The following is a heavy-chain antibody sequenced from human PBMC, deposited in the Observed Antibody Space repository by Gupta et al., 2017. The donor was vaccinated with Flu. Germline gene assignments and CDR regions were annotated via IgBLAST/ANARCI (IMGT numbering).Heavy chain of an antibody. D-gene: IGHD3-10*01. Sequence: QVQMVESGGGVVQPGGSLRLSCAASGITFTTFGLHWVRQAPGKGLEWVALISHDGISEYYADSVKGRFTISRDTSRNTLYLQMNSLRADDTAVYYCAKTVGGGPYYYGLDVWGQGTTVTVSS. V-gene: IGHV3-30*18. CDR2: ISHDGISE. J-gene: IGHJ6*02. CDR1: GITFTTFG. CDR3: AKTVGGGPYYYGLDV.